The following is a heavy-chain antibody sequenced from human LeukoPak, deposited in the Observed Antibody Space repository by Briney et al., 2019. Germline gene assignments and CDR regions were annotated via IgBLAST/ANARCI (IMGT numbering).Heavy chain of an antibody. J-gene: IGHJ4*02. CDR2: ISSSSSYT. Sequence: GGSLRLSCAASGFTFTSYSMNWVRQAPGKGLEWVSSISSSSSYTYYADSVQGRFTISRDNSKSTLCLQMNSLRAEDTAVYYCAKQLGYCSDGSCYFPYWGQGTLVTVSS. CDR1: GFTFTSYS. CDR3: AKQLGYCSDGSCYFPY. V-gene: IGHV3-21*04. D-gene: IGHD2-15*01.